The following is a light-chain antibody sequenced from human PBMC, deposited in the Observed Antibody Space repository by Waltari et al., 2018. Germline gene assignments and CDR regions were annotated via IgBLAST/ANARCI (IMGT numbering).Light chain of an antibody. CDR2: DAS. Sequence: EIVLTQSPGPLSLSPGDRATLSCRASQSVSRTLAWYQQKPGQAPRLLIYDASSRATGIPDRFSGSGSGTDFSLTISRLEPEDFAVYYCQKYGTLPATFGQVTKVEIK. V-gene: IGKV3-20*01. CDR3: QKYGTLPAT. CDR1: QSVSRT. J-gene: IGKJ1*01.